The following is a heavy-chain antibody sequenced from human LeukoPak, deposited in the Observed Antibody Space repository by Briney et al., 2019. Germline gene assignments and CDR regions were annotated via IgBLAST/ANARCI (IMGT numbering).Heavy chain of an antibody. V-gene: IGHV3-30*02. J-gene: IGHJ4*02. CDR1: GFTFSSYG. Sequence: GGSLRLSCAASGFTFSSYGMHWVRQAPGKGLEWVAFIRYDGSNKYYADSVKGRFTISRDNSKNTLYLQMNSLRAEDTAVYYCAKVAIPYDILTYYFDYWGQGTLVTVSS. CDR2: IRYDGSNK. D-gene: IGHD3-9*01. CDR3: AKVAIPYDILTYYFDY.